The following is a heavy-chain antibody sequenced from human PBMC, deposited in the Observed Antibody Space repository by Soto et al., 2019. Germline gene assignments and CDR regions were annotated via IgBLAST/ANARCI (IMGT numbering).Heavy chain of an antibody. J-gene: IGHJ6*02. CDR1: GYTFTGYY. V-gene: IGHV1-2*04. CDR3: ARDRRDGYKEYYYGMDV. Sequence: GASVKVSCKASGYTFTGYYMHWVRQAPGQGLEWMGWINPNSGGTNYAQKFQGWVTMTRDTSISTAYMELSRLRSDDTAVYYCARDRRDGYKEYYYGMDVWGQGTTVTVSS. D-gene: IGHD5-12*01. CDR2: INPNSGGT.